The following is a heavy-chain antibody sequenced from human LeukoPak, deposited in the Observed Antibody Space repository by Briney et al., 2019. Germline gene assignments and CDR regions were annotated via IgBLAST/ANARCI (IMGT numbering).Heavy chain of an antibody. V-gene: IGHV1-8*01. CDR3: ARGPSPWGD. J-gene: IGHJ4*02. CDR2: MNPNSLNT. D-gene: IGHD3-16*01. CDR1: GYTFSSFD. Sequence: ASVKVSCKTSGYTFSSFDVIWVRQATGQGLEWIGWMNPNSLNTGYAQKFRGRVTITRNTSISTAYMELSSLRSEDTAVYYCARGPSPWGDWGQGTVVTVSS.